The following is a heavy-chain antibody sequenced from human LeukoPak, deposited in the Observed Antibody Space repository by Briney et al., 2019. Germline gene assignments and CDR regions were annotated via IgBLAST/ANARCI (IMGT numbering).Heavy chain of an antibody. V-gene: IGHV1-46*01. Sequence: ASVKVSCKASGYTFTSYYMHWVRQAPGQGLEWMGIINPSGGSTSYAQKFQGRVTMTRDTSRSTVYMELSSLRSEDTAVYYCARDLYEGYYYDSSGYYYAAFDIWGQGTMVTVSS. CDR2: INPSGGST. CDR1: GYTFTSYY. D-gene: IGHD3-22*01. CDR3: ARDLYEGYYYDSSGYYYAAFDI. J-gene: IGHJ3*02.